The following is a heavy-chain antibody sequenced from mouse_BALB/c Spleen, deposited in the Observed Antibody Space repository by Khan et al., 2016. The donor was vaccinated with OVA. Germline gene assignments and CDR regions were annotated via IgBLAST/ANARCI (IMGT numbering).Heavy chain of an antibody. J-gene: IGHJ2*01. Sequence: EVQLQQSGPELVRPGASVKISCKASGYSFTGYFMNWVMQSHGKSLEWIGRINPHIGETFYNPRLTDKATLTVDESSSTDHMKLRTMNSEDSAVYSWTKIYRSDFDYWGQGTTLTVSS. CDR2: INPHIGET. CDR1: GYSFTGYF. CDR3: TKIYRSDFDY. V-gene: IGHV1-20*01. D-gene: IGHD1-1*01.